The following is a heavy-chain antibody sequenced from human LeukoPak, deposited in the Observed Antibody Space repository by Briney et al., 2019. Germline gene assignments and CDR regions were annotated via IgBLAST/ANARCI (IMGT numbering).Heavy chain of an antibody. V-gene: IGHV3-21*01. J-gene: IGHJ4*02. CDR1: GFTFSSYS. Sequence: GGSLRLSCAASGFTFSSYSMNWVRQAPGKGLEWVSSISSISSYIYYADSVKGRFTISRDNAKNSLYLQMNSLRAEDTAVYYCAREEIVGACHDYWGQGTLVTVSS. CDR2: ISSISSYI. CDR3: AREEIVGACHDY. D-gene: IGHD1-26*01.